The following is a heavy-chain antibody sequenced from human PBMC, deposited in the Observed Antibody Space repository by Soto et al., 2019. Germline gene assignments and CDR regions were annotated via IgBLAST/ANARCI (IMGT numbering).Heavy chain of an antibody. CDR3: ARDGGVKRYFDWASYGMDV. V-gene: IGHV3-30*03. D-gene: IGHD3-9*01. CDR2: ISYDGSNK. CDR1: GFTFSSYG. Sequence: PGGSLRLSCAASGFTFSSYGMHWVRQAPGKGLEWVAVISYDGSNKYYADSVKGRFTISRDTSKNTLYLQMNSLRAEDTAVYYCARDGGVKRYFDWASYGMDVWGQGTTVTVSS. J-gene: IGHJ6*02.